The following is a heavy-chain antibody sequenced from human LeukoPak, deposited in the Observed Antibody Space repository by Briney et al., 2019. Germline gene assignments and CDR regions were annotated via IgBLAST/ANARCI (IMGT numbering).Heavy chain of an antibody. CDR3: ARARYCSSTSCYEALFYYYYMDV. CDR1: GFTFSSYG. CDR2: ISYDGSNK. V-gene: IGHV3-30*03. J-gene: IGHJ6*03. Sequence: PGGSLRLSCAASGFTFSSYGMHWVRQAPGKGLEWVAVISYDGSNKYYADSVKGRFTIPRDNSKNTLYLQMNSLRAEDTAVYYCARARYCSSTSCYEALFYYYYMDVWGKGTTVTVSS. D-gene: IGHD2-2*01.